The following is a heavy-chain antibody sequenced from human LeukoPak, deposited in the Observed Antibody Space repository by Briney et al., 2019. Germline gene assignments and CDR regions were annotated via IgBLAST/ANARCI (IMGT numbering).Heavy chain of an antibody. J-gene: IGHJ4*02. Sequence: GGSLRPSCAASGFTFSNYAMSWVRQAPGKGLEWVSTISGSGGSTYYADSVKGRFTFSRDNSKNTLYLQMNSLRGDDTAVYYCARVQYSYGYDGSFYWGQGTLVTVSS. CDR3: ARVQYSYGYDGSFY. V-gene: IGHV3-23*01. CDR2: ISGSGGST. CDR1: GFTFSNYA. D-gene: IGHD5-18*01.